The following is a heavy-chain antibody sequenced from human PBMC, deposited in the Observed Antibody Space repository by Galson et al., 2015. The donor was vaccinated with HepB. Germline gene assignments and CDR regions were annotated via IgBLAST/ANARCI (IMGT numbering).Heavy chain of an antibody. V-gene: IGHV3-30-3*01. Sequence: SLRLSCAASGFIFSSFAIHWVRQAPGKGLEWVAVISDDGSHKYYADSVEGRFTISRDNSDNTLYLQMNSLRVEDPAVYYCARGHCTNDVCYMGKVFDYWGQGTLVTVSS. CDR1: GFIFSSFA. CDR2: ISDDGSHK. J-gene: IGHJ4*02. CDR3: ARGHCTNDVCYMGKVFDY. D-gene: IGHD2-8*01.